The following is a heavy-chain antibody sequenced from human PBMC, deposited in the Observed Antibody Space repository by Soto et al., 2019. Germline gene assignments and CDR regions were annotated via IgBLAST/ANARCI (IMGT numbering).Heavy chain of an antibody. D-gene: IGHD6-13*01. CDR3: ARGGLQHALDV. J-gene: IGHJ6*02. Sequence: EVQLVESGGGLVQPGGSLRLSCAASGFTFSNYWMYWVRQAPGKGLVWVSRVNNDGTDTTHADSVKGRFTISRDNAENTLYRQTNSLRAEDTAVYYCARGGLQHALDVWGQGSTVTVSS. V-gene: IGHV3-74*03. CDR1: GFTFSNYW. CDR2: VNNDGTDT.